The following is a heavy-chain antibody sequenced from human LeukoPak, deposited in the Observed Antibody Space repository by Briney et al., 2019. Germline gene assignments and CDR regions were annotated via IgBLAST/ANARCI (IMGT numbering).Heavy chain of an antibody. CDR2: IYTSGST. D-gene: IGHD3-10*01. Sequence: SETLSLTCTVSGGSISSYYWSWIRQPAGKGLEWIGRIYTSGSTNYNPSLKSRVTMSVDTSKNQFSLKLSSVTAADTAVYYCARDLLGGSGSYPQYYYYYMDVWGKGTTVTISS. CDR1: GGSISSYY. CDR3: ARDLLGGSGSYPQYYYYYMDV. J-gene: IGHJ6*03. V-gene: IGHV4-4*07.